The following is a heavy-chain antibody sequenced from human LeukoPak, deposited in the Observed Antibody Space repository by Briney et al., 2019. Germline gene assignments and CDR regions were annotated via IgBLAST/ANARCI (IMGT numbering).Heavy chain of an antibody. Sequence: SETLSLTCTVSGGSISSYYWSWIRQPPGKGLEWIGYIYYSGSTTYNPSLKSRVTISVDTSKNQFSLKLSSVTAADTAEYYCARSGYYGREFDYWGQGTLVTVSS. V-gene: IGHV4-59*01. D-gene: IGHD3-3*01. CDR1: GGSISSYY. J-gene: IGHJ4*02. CDR3: ARSGYYGREFDY. CDR2: IYYSGST.